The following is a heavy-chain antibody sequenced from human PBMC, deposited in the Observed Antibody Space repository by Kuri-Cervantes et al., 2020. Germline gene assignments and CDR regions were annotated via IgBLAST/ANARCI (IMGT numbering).Heavy chain of an antibody. CDR2: ISYDGSSK. CDR3: ARDFLGERWPDY. D-gene: IGHD5-24*01. J-gene: IGHJ4*02. CDR1: GFTFSSYA. V-gene: IGHV3-30-3*01. Sequence: LSLTCAASGFTFSSYATHWVRQAPGKGLEWVAVISYDGSSKYYADSVKGRFTISRDNSKNTLYLQMNSLRAEDTAVYYCARDFLGERWPDYWGQGTLVTVSS.